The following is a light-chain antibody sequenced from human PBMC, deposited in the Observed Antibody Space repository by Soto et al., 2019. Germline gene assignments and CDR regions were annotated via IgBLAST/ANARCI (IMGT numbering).Light chain of an antibody. J-gene: IGKJ3*01. Sequence: DIQMTQSPSSLSASVGDRVTITCQASQDISNYLNWYQQKPGKAPKLLIYDASNLETGVPSRFSGSGSGTDFTFNLSRQQPEDIATYYCQQYDNLPPFTFGPGTKVDIK. CDR3: QQYDNLPPFT. V-gene: IGKV1-33*01. CDR2: DAS. CDR1: QDISNY.